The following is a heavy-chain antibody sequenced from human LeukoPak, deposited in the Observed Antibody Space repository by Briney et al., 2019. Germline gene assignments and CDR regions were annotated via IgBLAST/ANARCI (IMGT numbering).Heavy chain of an antibody. V-gene: IGHV1-18*01. CDR3: ARGKDCNDAGCHNWFDP. D-gene: IGHD2/OR15-2a*01. Sequence: ASVKVSCKASGYTFTSYGISWVRQAPGQGLEWMGWISAYNGNTNYAQKLQGRVTMTTDTSTSTAYMELRSLRSDDTAVYYCARGKDCNDAGCHNWFDPWGQGTLVTVSS. CDR2: ISAYNGNT. CDR1: GYTFTSYG. J-gene: IGHJ5*02.